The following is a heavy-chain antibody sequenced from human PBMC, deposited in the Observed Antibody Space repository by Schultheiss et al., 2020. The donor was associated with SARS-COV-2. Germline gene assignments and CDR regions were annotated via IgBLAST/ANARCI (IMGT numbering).Heavy chain of an antibody. V-gene: IGHV3-23*01. CDR2: IGASGYT. Sequence: GESLKISCAASGFTFSSYGMSWVRQAPGKGLEWVSAIGASGYTHYADSAKGRFTISRDNSKNTLYLQMNSLRAEDTAVYYVLGLGDAFDIWGQGTMVTVSS. D-gene: IGHD7-27*01. J-gene: IGHJ3*02. CDR1: GFTFSSYG. CDR3: LGLGDAFDI.